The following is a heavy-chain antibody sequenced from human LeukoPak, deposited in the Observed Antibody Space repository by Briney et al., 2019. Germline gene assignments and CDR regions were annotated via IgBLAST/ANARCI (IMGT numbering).Heavy chain of an antibody. V-gene: IGHV3-7*01. D-gene: IGHD3-10*01. CDR3: VRDCYGSGSYYSYFDY. J-gene: IGHJ4*02. CDR2: IKEDGSQK. CDR1: GFTFSSYG. Sequence: GGSLRLSCAASGFTFSSYGMHWVRQAPGKGLEWVAIIKEDGSQKYYVDSVKGRFTLSRDNTKNSLTLQLNSLRAEDTALYYCVRDCYGSGSYYSYFDYWGQGTLVTVSS.